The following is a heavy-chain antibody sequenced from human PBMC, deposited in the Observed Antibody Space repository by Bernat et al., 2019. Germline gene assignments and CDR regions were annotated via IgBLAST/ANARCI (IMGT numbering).Heavy chain of an antibody. Sequence: QLVESGGGLVQPGGSLRLSCAASGFSFSSYGMSWVRQAPGKGLEWVAGISGSGKSPFYADSVKGRFTTSRDNSKNTLYLRMDSLRAEDTAIYYCAKFPYYTEYRYYFDFWGQGALVTVSS. V-gene: IGHV3-23*04. CDR3: AKFPYYTEYRYYFDF. CDR1: GFSFSSYG. D-gene: IGHD1-26*01. J-gene: IGHJ4*02. CDR2: ISGSGKSP.